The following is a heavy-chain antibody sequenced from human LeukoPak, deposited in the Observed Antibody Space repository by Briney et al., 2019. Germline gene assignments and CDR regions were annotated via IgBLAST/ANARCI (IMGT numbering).Heavy chain of an antibody. J-gene: IGHJ4*02. CDR1: GGSMNSYY. CDR3: QSRYLEWLLEY. D-gene: IGHD3-3*01. Sequence: SETLSLTCTVSGGSMNSYYWSWVRQPPGKGLEWIAYIYYLGSTSYSPSLRGRGSISIDTSKNQFSLRLSSVTAADTAVYYCQSRYLEWLLEYWGQGTLVTVSS. CDR2: IYYLGST. V-gene: IGHV4-59*08.